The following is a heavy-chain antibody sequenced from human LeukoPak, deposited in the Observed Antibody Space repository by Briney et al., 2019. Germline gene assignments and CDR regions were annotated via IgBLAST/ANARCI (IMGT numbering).Heavy chain of an antibody. J-gene: IGHJ4*02. Sequence: PSETLSLTCAVYGGSFSGYYWSWIRQPPGKGLEWIGEINHSGSTNYNPSLKSRVTISVDTSKNQFSLKLSSVTAADTAVYYCTGKYYYDSSGYYYADYWGQGTLVTVSS. D-gene: IGHD3-22*01. CDR3: TGKYYYDSSGYYYADY. V-gene: IGHV4-34*01. CDR1: GGSFSGYY. CDR2: INHSGST.